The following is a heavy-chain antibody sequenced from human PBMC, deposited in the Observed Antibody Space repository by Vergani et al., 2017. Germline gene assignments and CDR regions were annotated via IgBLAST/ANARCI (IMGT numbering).Heavy chain of an antibody. J-gene: IGHJ4*02. V-gene: IGHV3-7*03. CDR2: IKQDGSEK. D-gene: IGHD6-13*01. Sequence: EVQLVESGGGLVQPGGSLRLSCAASGFTFSSYWMSWVRQAPGKGLEWVANIKQDGSEKYYVDSVKGRFTISRDNAKNSLYLQMNSLRAEDTAVYYGARDGGIAAAGNDYWGQGTLVTVSS. CDR3: ARDGGIAAAGNDY. CDR1: GFTFSSYW.